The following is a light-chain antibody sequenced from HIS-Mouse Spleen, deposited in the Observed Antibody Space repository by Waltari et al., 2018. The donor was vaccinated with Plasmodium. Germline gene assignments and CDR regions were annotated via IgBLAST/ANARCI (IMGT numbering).Light chain of an antibody. V-gene: IGLV3-19*01. Sequence: SSELTQDPAVSVALGQTVRITCQGDSLRSYYASWYQQKPGPAPVLVIYGKNNRPSGIPDQFSGSSSGITASLTVPGAQAEDEADYCCNSRDSSGNHEVFGGGTKLTVL. J-gene: IGLJ2*01. CDR3: NSRDSSGNHEV. CDR2: GKN. CDR1: SLRSYY.